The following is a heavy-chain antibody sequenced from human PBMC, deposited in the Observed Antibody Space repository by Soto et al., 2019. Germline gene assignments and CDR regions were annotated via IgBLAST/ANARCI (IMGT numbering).Heavy chain of an antibody. CDR1: GDSVASNRAT. D-gene: IGHD6-13*01. Sequence: PSQTLSLTCVISGDSVASNRATCNWVRQSPSRGLEWLGRTYYRSKWKNDYALSVNSRITINPDTSKNQLSLQLSSVTPDDTAIYYCVRGVDSSFDYWGQGTLVTVSS. J-gene: IGHJ4*02. CDR3: VRGVDSSFDY. CDR2: TYYRSKWKN. V-gene: IGHV6-1*01.